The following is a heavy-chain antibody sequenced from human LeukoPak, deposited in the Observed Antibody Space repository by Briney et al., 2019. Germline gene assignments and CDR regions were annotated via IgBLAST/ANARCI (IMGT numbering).Heavy chain of an antibody. D-gene: IGHD5-18*01. CDR2: ISAYNGNT. Sequence: ASVKVSCKASGYTFTSYGISWVRQAPGQGLEWMGWISAYNGNTNYAQKLQGRVTMTTDTSTSTAYMELRSLRSDDTAVYYCARVLGQGYSYGYRGDYFDYWGQGTLVTVS. CDR1: GYTFTSYG. V-gene: IGHV1-18*01. J-gene: IGHJ4*02. CDR3: ARVLGQGYSYGYRGDYFDY.